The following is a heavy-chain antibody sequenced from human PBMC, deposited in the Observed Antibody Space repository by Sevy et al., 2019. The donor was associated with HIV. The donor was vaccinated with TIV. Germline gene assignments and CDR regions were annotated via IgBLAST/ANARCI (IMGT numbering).Heavy chain of an antibody. CDR1: GYTFTGYY. J-gene: IGHJ5*02. CDR3: ARVLRYFDWQNWFDP. D-gene: IGHD3-9*01. CDR2: INPNSGGT. Sequence: ASVKVSCKASGYTFTGYYMHWVRQAPGQGLEWMGRINPNSGGTNYAQKFQGRVTMTRDTSISTAYMELSRLRSDDTAVYYCARVLRYFDWQNWFDPWGQGTLVTVSS. V-gene: IGHV1-2*06.